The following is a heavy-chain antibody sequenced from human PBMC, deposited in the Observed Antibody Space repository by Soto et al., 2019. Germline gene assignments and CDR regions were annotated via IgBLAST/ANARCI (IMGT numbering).Heavy chain of an antibody. Sequence: ASVKVSCKASGYTFTGYYMHWVRQAPGQGLEWMGWINPNSGGTNYAQKFQGRVTMTRDTSISTAYMELSRLRSDDTAVYYCAREGVVSTIFGVVKSDYYYYGMDVWGQGTTVTVYS. D-gene: IGHD3-3*01. CDR2: INPNSGGT. V-gene: IGHV1-2*02. CDR3: AREGVVSTIFGVVKSDYYYYGMDV. J-gene: IGHJ6*02. CDR1: GYTFTGYY.